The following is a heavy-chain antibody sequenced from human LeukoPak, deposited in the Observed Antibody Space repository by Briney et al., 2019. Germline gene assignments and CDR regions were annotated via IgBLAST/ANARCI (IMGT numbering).Heavy chain of an antibody. V-gene: IGHV1-2*02. D-gene: IGHD1-14*01. Sequence: GASVKVSCKASGYTFTGYYMHWVRQAPGQGLEWMGWINPNSGGTNHAQKFQGRVTMTRDTSISTAYMELSRLRSDDTAVYYCARWLKSGNWFDPWGQGTLVTVSS. CDR1: GYTFTGYY. J-gene: IGHJ5*02. CDR3: ARWLKSGNWFDP. CDR2: INPNSGGT.